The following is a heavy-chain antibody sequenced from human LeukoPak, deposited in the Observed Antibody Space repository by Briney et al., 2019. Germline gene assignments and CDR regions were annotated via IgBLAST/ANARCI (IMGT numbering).Heavy chain of an antibody. CDR2: ISSSGGST. D-gene: IGHD3-22*01. V-gene: IGHV3-23*01. CDR3: AKASSPNYYDSSGYYPTNND. Sequence: GGSLRLSCAASGFTFSSYAMNWVRQAPGKGLEWVSSISSSGGSTFYADSVRGRFTNSRDNSKNTLYLQMNSLRAADTAVYYCAKASSPNYYDSSGYYPTNNDWGQGTLVTVSS. J-gene: IGHJ4*02. CDR1: GFTFSSYA.